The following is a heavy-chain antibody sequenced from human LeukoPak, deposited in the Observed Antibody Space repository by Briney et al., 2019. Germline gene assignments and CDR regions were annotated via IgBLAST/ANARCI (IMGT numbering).Heavy chain of an antibody. CDR2: THYRSKWYN. CDR1: GDSVSSNSAA. CDR3: ARSYRLAAAGNYFDY. D-gene: IGHD6-13*01. Sequence: SQTLSLTCAISGDSVSSNSAAWNWIRQSPSRGLEWLGRTHYRSKWYNDYAVSVKSRITINPDTSKNQFSLQLNSVTPEDTAVYYCARSYRLAAAGNYFDYWGQGTLVTVSS. J-gene: IGHJ4*02. V-gene: IGHV6-1*01.